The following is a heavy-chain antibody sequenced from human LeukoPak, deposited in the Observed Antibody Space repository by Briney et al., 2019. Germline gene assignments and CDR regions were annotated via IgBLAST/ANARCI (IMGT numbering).Heavy chain of an antibody. Sequence: GRSLRLSCAASGFTFSSYAMHWVRQTPGKGLEWVAVISYDGSNKYYADSVKGRFTISRDNSKNTLYLQMNSLRPEDTAVYYCAKGVGGSANYYYMDVWGKGTTVTVSS. D-gene: IGHD3-10*01. CDR1: GFTFSSYA. CDR3: AKGVGGSANYYYMDV. V-gene: IGHV3-30-3*01. J-gene: IGHJ6*03. CDR2: ISYDGSNK.